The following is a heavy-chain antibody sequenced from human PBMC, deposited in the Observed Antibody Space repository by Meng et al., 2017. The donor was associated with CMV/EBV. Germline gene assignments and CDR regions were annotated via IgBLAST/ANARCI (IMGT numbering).Heavy chain of an antibody. CDR2: IIPIFGTA. CDR3: ASSSTVTTFRVYFYYGMDV. CDR1: GGTFSSYA. J-gene: IGHJ6*02. Sequence: SVKVSCKASGGTFSSYAISWVRQAPGQGLEWMGGIIPIFGTANYAQKFQGRATITTDESTSTAYMELSSLRSEDTAVYYCASSSTVTTFRVYFYYGMDVWGQGTTVTVSS. D-gene: IGHD4-11*01. V-gene: IGHV1-69*05.